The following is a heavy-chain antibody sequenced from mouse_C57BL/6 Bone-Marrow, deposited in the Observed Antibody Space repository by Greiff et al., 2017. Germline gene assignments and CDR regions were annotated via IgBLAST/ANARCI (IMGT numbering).Heavy chain of an antibody. CDR1: GYAFTNYL. CDR2: INPGSGGT. J-gene: IGHJ2*01. CDR3: ARGGGSSAHY. D-gene: IGHD3-2*02. V-gene: IGHV1-54*01. Sequence: LVESGAELVRPGTSVKVSCKASGYAFTNYLIEWVKQRPGQGLEWIGVINPGSGGTNYNEKFKGKATLTADKSSSTAYMQLSSLTSEDSAVYFCARGGGSSAHYWGQGTTLTVSS.